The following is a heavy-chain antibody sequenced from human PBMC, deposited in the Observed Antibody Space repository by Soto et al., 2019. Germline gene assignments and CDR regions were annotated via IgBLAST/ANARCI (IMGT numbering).Heavy chain of an antibody. CDR3: AKASLRYCGSYFDS. CDR1: GFTFSSYA. D-gene: IGHD2-21*01. J-gene: IGHJ4*02. V-gene: IGHV3-23*01. CDR2: ISGSGGST. Sequence: GGSLRLSCAASGFTFSSYAMSWARKAPGKGLEWVSAISGSGGSTYYADSVKGRLTISRGNSKNTLYLLMNSLRAEHTAVYYCAKASLRYCGSYFDSWGQGTLVTVSS.